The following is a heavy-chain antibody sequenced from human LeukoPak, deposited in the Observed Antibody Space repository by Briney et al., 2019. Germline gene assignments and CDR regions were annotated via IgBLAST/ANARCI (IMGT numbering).Heavy chain of an antibody. CDR3: ARDRRGRDGYNYYYDY. D-gene: IGHD5-24*01. CDR2: IYHSGST. CDR1: GYSISSGYY. Sequence: PSETLSLTCAVSGYSISSGYYWGWIRQPPRKGLEWIGSIYHSGSTYYNPSLKSRVTISVDTSKNQFSLKLSSVTAADTAVYYCARDRRGRDGYNYYYDYWGQGTLVTVSS. J-gene: IGHJ4*02. V-gene: IGHV4-38-2*02.